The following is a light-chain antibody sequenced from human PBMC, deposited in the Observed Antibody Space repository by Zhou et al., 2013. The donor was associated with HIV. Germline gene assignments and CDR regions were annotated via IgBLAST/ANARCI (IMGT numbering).Light chain of an antibody. Sequence: DIQMTQSPSSLSASVGDRVTITCRASQSISSYLNWYQQKPGKAPKLLIYAASSLQSGVPSRFSGSGSGTDFTLTISSLQPEDFATYYCQQSYSTPLXTFGGGPRWRSN. CDR1: QSISSY. J-gene: IGKJ4*01. CDR3: QQSYSTPLXT. CDR2: AAS. V-gene: IGKV1-39*01.